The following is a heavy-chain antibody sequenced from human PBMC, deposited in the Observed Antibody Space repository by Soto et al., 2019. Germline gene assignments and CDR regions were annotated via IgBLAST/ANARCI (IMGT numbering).Heavy chain of an antibody. D-gene: IGHD3-16*01. CDR1: GGAFNNYV. V-gene: IGHV1-69*18. CDR2: IVPIYRSS. Sequence: QVQLVQSGAEMKTPGSSVNVSCTLSGGAFNNYVISWVRQAPGQGLEWVGSIVPIYRSSLFAQEFQGRVTLTADETTNTIYMKMRSLRTDDTAIYYFASYEWGYYYNYYALDIWGKGTAVNASS. CDR3: ASYEWGYYYNYYALDI. J-gene: IGHJ6*04.